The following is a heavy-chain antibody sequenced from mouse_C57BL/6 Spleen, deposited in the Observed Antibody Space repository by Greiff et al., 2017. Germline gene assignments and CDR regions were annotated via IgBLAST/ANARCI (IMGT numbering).Heavy chain of an antibody. D-gene: IGHD4-1*01. V-gene: IGHV1-82*01. J-gene: IGHJ2*01. CDR2: IYPGDGDT. CDR1: GYAFSSSW. CDR3: ARANWGDY. Sequence: QVQLQQSGPELVKPGASVKISCKASGYAFSSSWMNWVKQRPGKGLEWIGRIYPGDGDTNYNGKFKGKATLTADKSSSTAYMHLSSLTSEDSAVYFCARANWGDYWGQGTTLTVSS.